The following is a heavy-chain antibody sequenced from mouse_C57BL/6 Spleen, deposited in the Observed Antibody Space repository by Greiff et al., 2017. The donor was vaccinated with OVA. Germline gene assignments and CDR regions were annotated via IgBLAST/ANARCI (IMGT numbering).Heavy chain of an antibody. CDR1: GYAFSSYW. CDR3: ARRYGSSYPWYFDV. V-gene: IGHV1-80*01. CDR2: IYPGDGDT. D-gene: IGHD1-1*01. Sequence: VQLQQSGASVKISCKASGYAFSSYWMNWVKQRPGKGLEWIGQIYPGDGDTNYNGKFKGKATLTADKSSSTAYMQLSSLTSEDSAVYFCARRYGSSYPWYFDVWGTGTTVTVSS. J-gene: IGHJ1*03.